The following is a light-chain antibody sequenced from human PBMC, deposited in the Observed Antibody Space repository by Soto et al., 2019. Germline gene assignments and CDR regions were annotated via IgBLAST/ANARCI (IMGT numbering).Light chain of an antibody. CDR1: SSSIGAGYD. CDR2: GNS. Sequence: QSVLTQPPSVSGAPGQRVTISCTGSSSSIGAGYDVHWYQRLPGTAPKLLIYGNSNRPSGVPDRFSGSKSGTSASLAITGLQAEDEADYYCQSYDSSLSGFVFGTGTKVTVL. V-gene: IGLV1-40*01. CDR3: QSYDSSLSGFV. J-gene: IGLJ1*01.